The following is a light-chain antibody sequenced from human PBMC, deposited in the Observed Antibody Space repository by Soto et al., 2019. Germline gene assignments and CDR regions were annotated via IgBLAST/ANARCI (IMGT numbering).Light chain of an antibody. J-gene: IGKJ5*01. CDR2: EAS. V-gene: IGKV1-9*01. Sequence: DIQFTQSPSLLSASIRDRVTITCRASHDISTFLAWYQQKPGKAPKLLIYEASTLQSGVPSRFSGSGSGTEFTLTISGLLPEDFAAYHCQQLYTLPFTFGQGTRLEIK. CDR3: QQLYTLPFT. CDR1: HDISTF.